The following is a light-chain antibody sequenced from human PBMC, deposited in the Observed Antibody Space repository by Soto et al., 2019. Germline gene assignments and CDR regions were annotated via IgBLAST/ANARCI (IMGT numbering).Light chain of an antibody. Sequence: IVLTQSPLSLPVTLGQPASISCRSSQSLVHSDGNTYLNWFQQRPGQSPRRLIYKASNRDSGVPDRFSGSGSGTDFTLIISRLEADDVGVYYCMQGIIFTFGQGTRVEIK. CDR1: QSLVHSDGNTY. V-gene: IGKV2-30*02. J-gene: IGKJ1*01. CDR3: MQGIIFT. CDR2: KAS.